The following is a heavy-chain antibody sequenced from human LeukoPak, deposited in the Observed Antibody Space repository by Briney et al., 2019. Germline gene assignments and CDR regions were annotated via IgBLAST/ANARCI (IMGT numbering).Heavy chain of an antibody. V-gene: IGHV3-43*01. J-gene: IGHJ5*02. D-gene: IGHD1-26*01. Sequence: GGSERLFCAASGFNFEDYTFYWVRQTPGKGLEWVSLISWDGATTHYADSVRGRFTNSRDNSKNSLYLQMNSLRTEDTAFYYCAKDIRVYSGSYQLESWGQGTLVTVSA. CDR1: GFNFEDYT. CDR3: AKDIRVYSGSYQLES. CDR2: ISWDGATT.